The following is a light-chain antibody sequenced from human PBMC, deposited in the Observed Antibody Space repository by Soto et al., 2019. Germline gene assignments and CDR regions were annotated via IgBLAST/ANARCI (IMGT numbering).Light chain of an antibody. CDR2: GAS. Sequence: EIVLTQSPGTLSLSPGERATLSCRASQSVSSSYLAWYQQKPGQAPRLLIYGASSRATGIPDRFSGSGSGTDFTLTISRLEPEDFAVYYCRQDGSSPWTFGQGTKVEMK. V-gene: IGKV3-20*01. CDR3: RQDGSSPWT. J-gene: IGKJ1*01. CDR1: QSVSSSY.